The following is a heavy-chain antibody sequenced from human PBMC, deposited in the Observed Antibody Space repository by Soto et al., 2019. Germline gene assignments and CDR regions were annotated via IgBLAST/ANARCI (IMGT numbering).Heavy chain of an antibody. CDR3: ARGQRFPDSFDP. Sequence: PSETLPLTCTVSGGAISGYYWTWVRQPAGKGMEWIGRIYSCGGTKYNPSLKSRVDMSLDMSKNQFSLRLSSVPAADTAVYYCARGQRFPDSFDPWGQGTLVTVSS. V-gene: IGHV4-4*07. CDR1: GGAISGYY. CDR2: IYSCGGT. D-gene: IGHD3-3*01. J-gene: IGHJ5*02.